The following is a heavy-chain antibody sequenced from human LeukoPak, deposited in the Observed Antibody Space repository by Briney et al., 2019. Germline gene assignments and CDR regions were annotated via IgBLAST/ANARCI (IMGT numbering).Heavy chain of an antibody. CDR1: GFTFSSYW. V-gene: IGHV3-9*01. CDR3: ARSQGYYYGMDV. CDR2: ISWNSGSI. Sequence: GGSLRLSCAASGFTFSSYWMHWVRQAPGKGLEWVSGISWNSGSIGYADSVKGRFTISRDNAKNSLYLQMNSLRAEDTALYYCARSQGYYYGMDVWGQGTTVTVSS. J-gene: IGHJ6*02.